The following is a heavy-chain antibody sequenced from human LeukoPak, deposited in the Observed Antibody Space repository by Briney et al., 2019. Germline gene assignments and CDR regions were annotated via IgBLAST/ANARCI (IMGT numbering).Heavy chain of an antibody. CDR1: GGSISSSSYY. CDR3: ARHTMRGYQWLARNYYGMDV. D-gene: IGHD6-19*01. V-gene: IGHV4-39*01. CDR2: IYYSGST. Sequence: SETLSLTCTVSGGSISSSSYYWGWIRQPPGKGLEWIGSIYYSGSTYYNPSLKSRVTISVDTSKNQFSLKLSSVTAADTAVYYCARHTMRGYQWLARNYYGMDVWGQGTTVTVSS. J-gene: IGHJ6*02.